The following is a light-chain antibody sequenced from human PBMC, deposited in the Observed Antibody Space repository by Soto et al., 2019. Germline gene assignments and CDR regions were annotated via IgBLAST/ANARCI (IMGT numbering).Light chain of an antibody. CDR1: SRDVGGSNY. J-gene: IGLJ2*01. CDR2: DVS. Sequence: QSALTQPASVSGSPGQSITISCSGTSRDVGGSNYVSWYQQHPGEAPKLIIYDVSYRPSGVSNRFSGSKSGNTASLTISGLQAEDEAHYFCSSYTSSAPGVLFGGGTKLTVL. V-gene: IGLV2-14*03. CDR3: SSYTSSAPGVL.